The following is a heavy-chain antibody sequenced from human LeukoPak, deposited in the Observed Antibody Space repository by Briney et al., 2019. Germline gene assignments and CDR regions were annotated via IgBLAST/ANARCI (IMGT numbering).Heavy chain of an antibody. D-gene: IGHD3-16*01. CDR3: ANGAFRLYYVDV. V-gene: IGHV3-74*01. CDR2: INTDGSST. CDR1: GFTFSNYW. Sequence: GGSLRLSCAASGFTFSNYWMHWVRQAPGKGLVWVSRINTDGSSTNYADSVKGRFTISRDNAKNTVYLQMNSLRAEDTAVYYCANGAFRLYYVDVWGKGTTVTVSS. J-gene: IGHJ6*03.